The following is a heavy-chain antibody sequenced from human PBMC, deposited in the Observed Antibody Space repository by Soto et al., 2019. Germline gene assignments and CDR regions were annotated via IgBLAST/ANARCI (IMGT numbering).Heavy chain of an antibody. D-gene: IGHD2-2*01. V-gene: IGHV3-73*02. J-gene: IGHJ3*02. CDR1: GFTFSGSA. Sequence: EVQLVESGGGLVQPGGSLKLSCAASGFTFSGSAMHWVRQASGKGLEWVGRIRSKANSYATAYAASVKGRFTISRDDSKNRAYLQMNSLKTEDTAVYYCTRHHHLGDCSSTSCPGDAFDIWGQGTMVTVSS. CDR3: TRHHHLGDCSSTSCPGDAFDI. CDR2: IRSKANSYAT.